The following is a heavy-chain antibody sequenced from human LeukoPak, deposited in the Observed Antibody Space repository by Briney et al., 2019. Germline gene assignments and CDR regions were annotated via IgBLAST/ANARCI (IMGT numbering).Heavy chain of an antibody. CDR1: GFTVSSNY. Sequence: PGGSLRLSCAASGFTVSSNYMSWVRQAPGKGLEWVSVTYSGGSTYYADSVKGRFTISRDNSKNTLYLQMNSLRAEDTAVYYCARDKAHYDSSGYYYPGYYYYYMDVWGKGTTVTVSS. J-gene: IGHJ6*03. D-gene: IGHD3-22*01. CDR2: TYSGGST. CDR3: ARDKAHYDSSGYYYPGYYYYYMDV. V-gene: IGHV3-53*01.